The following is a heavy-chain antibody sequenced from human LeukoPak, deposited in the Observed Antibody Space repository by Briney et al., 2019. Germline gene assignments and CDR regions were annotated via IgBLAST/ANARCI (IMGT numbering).Heavy chain of an antibody. CDR1: GGSFSGYY. Sequence: SETLSLTCAVYGGSFSGYYWSWIRQPPGKGLEWIGEINHSGSTNYDPSLKSRVTISVDTPKNQFSLKLSSVTAADTAVYYCAGSGYSGYDLNCWGQGTLVTVSS. CDR2: INHSGST. V-gene: IGHV4-34*01. D-gene: IGHD5-12*01. J-gene: IGHJ4*02. CDR3: AGSGYSGYDLNC.